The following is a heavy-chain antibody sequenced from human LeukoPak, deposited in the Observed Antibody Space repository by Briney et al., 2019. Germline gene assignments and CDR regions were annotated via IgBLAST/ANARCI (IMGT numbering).Heavy chain of an antibody. J-gene: IGHJ4*02. CDR3: GRGRGGSGNYYFDY. V-gene: IGHV3-23*01. Sequence: GGSLRLSCAASGFSFSTYAINWVRQAPGKGLEWVSGIGGSGSSTYYADSVKGRFTISRDNSKNTVYLQMSSLSAEDTAVYYCGRGRGGSGNYYFDYWGQGTLVIVSS. CDR2: IGGSGSST. D-gene: IGHD3-10*01. CDR1: GFSFSTYA.